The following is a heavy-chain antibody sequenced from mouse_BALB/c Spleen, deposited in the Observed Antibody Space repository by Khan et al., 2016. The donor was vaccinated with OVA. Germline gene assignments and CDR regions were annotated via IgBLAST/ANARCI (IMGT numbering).Heavy chain of an antibody. CDR2: IYPGGYFT. V-gene: IGHV1-63*02. CDR1: GYTFTNYW. Sequence: QIQLVQSGGEVIRPGTSVRISCKASGYTFTNYWLGWIRQRPGHGLEWIGDIYPGGYFTNYNEHFKGKATLTVETSSSTANMQLSSLTSEDSAVYFCARWATWYFDVWGAGTTVTVSS. J-gene: IGHJ1*01. CDR3: ARWATWYFDV. D-gene: IGHD3-1*01.